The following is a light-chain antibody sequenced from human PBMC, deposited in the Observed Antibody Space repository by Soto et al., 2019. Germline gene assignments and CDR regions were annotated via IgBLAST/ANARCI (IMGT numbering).Light chain of an antibody. CDR1: RSDVGGYRY. CDR2: DVS. Sequence: QSVLTPLAYVSGYPGQSIAISCTGTRSDVGGYRYVSWYQQHPGKAPKLIIYDVSNRPSGVSDRFSGSKSGNTASLTISGLQSEDEADYYCDSYTSSSSYVFGTGTKVTVL. J-gene: IGLJ1*01. CDR3: DSYTSSSSYV. V-gene: IGLV2-14*01.